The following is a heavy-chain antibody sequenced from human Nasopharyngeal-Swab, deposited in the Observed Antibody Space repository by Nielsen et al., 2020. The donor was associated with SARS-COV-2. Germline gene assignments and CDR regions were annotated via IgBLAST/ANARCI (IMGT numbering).Heavy chain of an antibody. CDR1: GFYFSIYS. V-gene: IGHV3-30*04. Sequence: GESLKTSCAASGFYFSIYSMVWVRQAPGKGLEWVAAMSGDGSEKNYADSVTARFTISKDNSKNTLYLQMNSLRPDDTAVYFCARNHNGLSWGQGTLVTVSS. CDR2: MSGDGSEK. J-gene: IGHJ4*02. CDR3: ARNHNGLS. D-gene: IGHD1-1*01.